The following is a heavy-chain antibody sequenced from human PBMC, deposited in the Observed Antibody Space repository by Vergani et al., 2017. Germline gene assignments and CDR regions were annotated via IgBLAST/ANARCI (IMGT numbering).Heavy chain of an antibody. CDR2: IDPSDSYP. CDR1: GYSFTSYW. J-gene: IGHJ3*02. D-gene: IGHD2-15*01. V-gene: IGHV5-10-1*01. Sequence: EVQLVQSGAEVKKPGESLRISCKGSGYSFTSYWISWVRQMPGKGLEWMGRIDPSDSYPNYSPSFQGNVTISADKSISTAYLQGRRLKASDTAMYYCASCRDRIGGSCYLGAFDIWGQGTMVTVSS. CDR3: ASCRDRIGGSCYLGAFDI.